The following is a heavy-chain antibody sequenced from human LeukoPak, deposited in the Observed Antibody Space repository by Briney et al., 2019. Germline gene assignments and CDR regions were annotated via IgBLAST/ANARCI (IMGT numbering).Heavy chain of an antibody. V-gene: IGHV1-46*01. Sequence: GASVKVSCKASGYTFTSYYMHWVRQAPGQGLEWMGIINPSGGSTSYAQKFQGRVTMTRDMSTSTVYMELSSLRSEDTAVYYCARGFDDEDYYYYMDVWGKGTTVTVSS. J-gene: IGHJ6*03. D-gene: IGHD3-9*01. CDR2: INPSGGST. CDR1: GYTFTSYY. CDR3: ARGFDDEDYYYYMDV.